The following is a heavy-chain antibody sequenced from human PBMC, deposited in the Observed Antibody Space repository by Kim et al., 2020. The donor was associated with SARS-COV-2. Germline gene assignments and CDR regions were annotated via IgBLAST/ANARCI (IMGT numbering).Heavy chain of an antibody. V-gene: IGHV3-48*02. CDR3: ARVEYYYDSSGYGWVGMDV. Sequence: RLTISRDNAKNSLYLQMNSLRDEDTAVYYCARVEYYYDSSGYGWVGMDVWGQGTTVTVSS. J-gene: IGHJ6*02. D-gene: IGHD3-22*01.